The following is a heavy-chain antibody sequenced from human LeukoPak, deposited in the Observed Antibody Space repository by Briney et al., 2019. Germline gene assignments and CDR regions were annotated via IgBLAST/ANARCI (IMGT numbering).Heavy chain of an antibody. CDR2: VHLDERT. D-gene: IGHD3-3*01. CDR1: GGSLTSPNW. V-gene: IGHV4-4*02. J-gene: IGHJ4*02. CDR3: AREGGFYRPLDY. Sequence: PSGTLSLTCDVSGGSLTSPNWWTWVRQPPGKGLEWIGEVHLDERTNYNPSLKSRLIMSVDLPETHISLKLTSVTAADTAVYYCAREGGFYRPLDYSGQGTLVTVAS.